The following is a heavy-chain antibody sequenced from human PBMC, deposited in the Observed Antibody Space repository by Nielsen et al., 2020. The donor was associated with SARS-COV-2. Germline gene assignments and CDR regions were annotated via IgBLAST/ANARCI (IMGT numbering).Heavy chain of an antibody. CDR1: GFTFDDYA. D-gene: IGHD3-10*01. CDR3: ARAGPGSGSYRAPFDY. CDR2: ISWNSGSI. V-gene: IGHV3-9*01. J-gene: IGHJ4*02. Sequence: SLKISCAASGFTFDDYAMHWVRQAPGKGLEWVSGISWNSGSIGYADSVKGRFTISRDNAKNSLYLQMNSLRAEDTAVYYCARAGPGSGSYRAPFDYWGQGTLATVSS.